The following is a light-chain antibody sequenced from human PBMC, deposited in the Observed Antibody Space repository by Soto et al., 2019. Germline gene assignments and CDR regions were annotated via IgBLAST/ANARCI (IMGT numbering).Light chain of an antibody. J-gene: IGKJ1*01. CDR3: QQYDSSPWT. CDR1: QSISSSY. CDR2: GAS. V-gene: IGKV3-20*01. Sequence: EIVLTQSPGTLSLSPGERGTLSCGASQSISSSYLAWYQQRSGQAPRLLIYGASNRATGIPDRFSGSGSGTDFTLTISRLEPEDFALYFCQQYDSSPWTFGQGTKVEIK.